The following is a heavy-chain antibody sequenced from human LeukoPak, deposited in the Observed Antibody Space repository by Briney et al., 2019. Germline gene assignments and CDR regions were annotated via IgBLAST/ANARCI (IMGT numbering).Heavy chain of an antibody. CDR3: ARAYHADSSGWGY. CDR2: IKTDGSST. D-gene: IGHD3-22*01. Sequence: GGSLRLSCAASGFTFNTYWMHWIRQAPGKGLEWVSRIKTDGSSTTYADSVKGRFTISRDNAESTLYLQMNSLRAEDTAVYYCARAYHADSSGWGYWGQGTLVTVSS. V-gene: IGHV3-74*01. CDR1: GFTFNTYW. J-gene: IGHJ4*02.